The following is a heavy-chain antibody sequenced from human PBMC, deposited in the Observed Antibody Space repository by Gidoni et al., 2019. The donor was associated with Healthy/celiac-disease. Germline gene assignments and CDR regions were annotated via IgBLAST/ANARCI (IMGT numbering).Heavy chain of an antibody. CDR2: ISGSGGST. Sequence: EVQLVESGGGLVQPGGSLRLSCAASGFTFSSYAMGWVRQAPGKGLAWVSAISGSGGSTYYADSVKGRFTISRDNSKNTLYLQMNSLRAEDTAVYYCASDDSSSPSVPYGMDVWGQGTTVTVSS. CDR3: ASDDSSSPSVPYGMDV. J-gene: IGHJ6*02. CDR1: GFTFSSYA. V-gene: IGHV3-23*04. D-gene: IGHD6-6*01.